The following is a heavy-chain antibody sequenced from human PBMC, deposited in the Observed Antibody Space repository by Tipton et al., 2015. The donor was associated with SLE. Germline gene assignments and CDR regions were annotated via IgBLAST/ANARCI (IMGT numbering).Heavy chain of an antibody. CDR2: IYYSGST. J-gene: IGHJ4*02. D-gene: IGHD5-18*01. Sequence: TLSLTCTVSGGSINSYYWSWIRQPPGKGLEWIGYIYYSGSTNYNPSLKSRVTISVDTSKNHFCPRLSSVTAADTAVYYCARAGQYGYSYGLDYWGQGTLVTVSS. CDR1: GGSINSYY. CDR3: ARAGQYGYSYGLDY. V-gene: IGHV4-59*01.